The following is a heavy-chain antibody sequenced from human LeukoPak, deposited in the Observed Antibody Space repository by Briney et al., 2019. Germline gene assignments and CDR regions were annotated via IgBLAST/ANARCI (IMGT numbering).Heavy chain of an antibody. CDR3: AKGRYYPKDFFDY. Sequence: GGSLRLSCAASGFTFDDYGMSWVRQAPGKGLEWVSGINWNGGSTGYADSVKGRFNISRDNSKNTVYLQMNSPRAEDTAVYYCAKGRYYPKDFFDYWGQGTLVTVSS. J-gene: IGHJ4*02. CDR1: GFTFDDYG. D-gene: IGHD3-10*01. CDR2: INWNGGST. V-gene: IGHV3-20*04.